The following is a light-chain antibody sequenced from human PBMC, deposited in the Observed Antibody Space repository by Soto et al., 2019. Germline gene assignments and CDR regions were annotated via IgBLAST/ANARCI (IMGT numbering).Light chain of an antibody. CDR1: SGDVGAYNY. CDR3: TSYTTSTTLV. J-gene: IGLJ1*01. Sequence: QSVLTQPSSVSGSPGQSITISCTGASGDVGAYNYVSWYQQAPGIPPNLFIYGVRNRPSGVSNRFSGSKSGNTASLTISVLHAEDEADYYCTSYTTSTTLVVGTGTKVTVL. V-gene: IGLV2-14*03. CDR2: GVR.